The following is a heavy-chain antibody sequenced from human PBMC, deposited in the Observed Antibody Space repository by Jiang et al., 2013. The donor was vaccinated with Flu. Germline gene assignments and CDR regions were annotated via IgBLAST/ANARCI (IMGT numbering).Heavy chain of an antibody. J-gene: IGHJ5*02. Sequence: KSRVTISVDTSKNQFSLKLSSVTAADTAVYYCARVPWSSTSPRNWFDPWGQGTLVTVSS. V-gene: IGHV4-34*01. CDR3: ARVPWSSTSPRNWFDP. D-gene: IGHD2-2*01.